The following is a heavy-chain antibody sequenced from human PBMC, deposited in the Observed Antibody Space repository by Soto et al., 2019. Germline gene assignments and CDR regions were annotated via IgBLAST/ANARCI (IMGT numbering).Heavy chain of an antibody. Sequence: EVQLVETGGGLIQPGGSLRLSCAASGFIVSSNYMSWVRQGPGKGLEWDSVIYSGGSTYYADSVKGRFTISRDNSKNTLYLQMNSLRAEDTAVYYCARASTYGSPWYYGMDVWGQRTTVTVS. CDR3: ARASTYGSPWYYGMDV. CDR2: IYSGGST. CDR1: GFIVSSNY. D-gene: IGHD3-10*01. J-gene: IGHJ6*02. V-gene: IGHV3-53*02.